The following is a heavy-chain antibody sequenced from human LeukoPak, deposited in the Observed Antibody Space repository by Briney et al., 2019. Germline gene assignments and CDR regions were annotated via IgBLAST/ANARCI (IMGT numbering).Heavy chain of an antibody. CDR3: ARSSPVYDFWSGYYKGYFDY. CDR2: IYTSGST. V-gene: IGHV4-4*09. J-gene: IGHJ4*02. D-gene: IGHD3-3*01. Sequence: SETLSLTCTVSGGSISSYYWSWIRQPPGKGLEWIGYIYTSGSTNYNPSLKSRVTISVDTSKNQSSLKLSSVTAADTAVYYCARSSPVYDFWSGYYKGYFDYWGQGTLVTVSS. CDR1: GGSISSYY.